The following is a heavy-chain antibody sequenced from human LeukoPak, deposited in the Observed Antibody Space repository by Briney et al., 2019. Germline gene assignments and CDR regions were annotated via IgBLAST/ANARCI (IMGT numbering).Heavy chain of an antibody. CDR3: ARDPTTVTTANWFGP. D-gene: IGHD4-11*01. V-gene: IGHV1-2*02. CDR2: INPNSGGT. J-gene: IGHJ5*02. CDR1: GYTFTGYY. Sequence: GASVKVSCKASGYTFTGYYMHWVRQAPGQGLEWMGWINPNSGGTNYAQKFQGRVTMTRDTSISTAYMERGRLRSDDTAVDYCARDPTTVTTANWFGPWGQGTLVTVSS.